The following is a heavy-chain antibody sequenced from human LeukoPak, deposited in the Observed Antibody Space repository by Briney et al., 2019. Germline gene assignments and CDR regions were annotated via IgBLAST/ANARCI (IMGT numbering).Heavy chain of an antibody. D-gene: IGHD6-6*01. J-gene: IGHJ4*02. Sequence: NPSETLSLTCAVYGGSFSGYYWSWIRQPPGKGLEWIGEINHSGSTNYNPSLKSRVTISVDTSKNQFSLKLSPVNAADTAVYYCARARGQAAARPMFFYWGQGTLVTVSS. CDR2: INHSGST. CDR3: ARARGQAAARPMFFY. CDR1: GGSFSGYY. V-gene: IGHV4-34*01.